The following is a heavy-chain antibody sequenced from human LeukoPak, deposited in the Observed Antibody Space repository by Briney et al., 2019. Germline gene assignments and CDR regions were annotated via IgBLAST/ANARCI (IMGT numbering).Heavy chain of an antibody. J-gene: IGHJ4*02. V-gene: IGHV1-46*01. CDR3: ARGHSVAEPNDY. D-gene: IGHD6-19*01. CDR1: GYTLTSYY. CDR2: INPSGGST. Sequence: ASVKVSCTASGYTLTSYYMHSVRQAPGQGLERIGIINPSGGSTSYAQKFQGSVTMTRDTSTSTVYMELSSLRSEDTAVYYCARGHSVAEPNDYWGQGTLVTASS.